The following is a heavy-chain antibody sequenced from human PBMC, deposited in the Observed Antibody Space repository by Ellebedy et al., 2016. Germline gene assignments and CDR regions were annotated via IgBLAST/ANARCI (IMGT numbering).Heavy chain of an antibody. Sequence: ASVKVSCKASGYTFTSYAMNWVRQAPGQGLEWMGWINTNTGNPTYAQGFTGRFVFSLDTSVNTAYLQISSLKAEDTAVYYCARLHTGSFTFDAFDTWGQGTMVTVSS. J-gene: IGHJ3*02. CDR2: INTNTGNP. V-gene: IGHV7-4-1*02. CDR3: ARLHTGSFTFDAFDT. CDR1: GYTFTSYA. D-gene: IGHD1-26*01.